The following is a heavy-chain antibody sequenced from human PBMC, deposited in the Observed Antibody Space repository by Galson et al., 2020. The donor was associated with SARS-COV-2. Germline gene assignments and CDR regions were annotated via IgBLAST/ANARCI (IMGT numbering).Heavy chain of an antibody. CDR3: ARGDMGNDYFDY. CDR1: GFTFRSYR. D-gene: IGHD7-27*01. CDR2: IYSEGSST. V-gene: IGHV3-74*01. J-gene: IGHJ4*02. Sequence: GGSLRLSCAASGFTFRSYRMPWVRQAPGKGLVWVSRIYSEGSSTSYADSVKGRFTISGDNAKNTLYLQMNSLRAEDTAVYYCARGDMGNDYFDYWGQVTLVTVSS.